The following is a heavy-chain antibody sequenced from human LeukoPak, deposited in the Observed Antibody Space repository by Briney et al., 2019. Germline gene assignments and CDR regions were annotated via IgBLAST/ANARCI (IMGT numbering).Heavy chain of an antibody. Sequence: LPGGSLRLSCAASGFTFPTYWMSWVRQAPGKGLEWVASIKEDGSQRLYVDPVKGRFTISRDNANNSLTLQMNSLRAEDTAVYYCAKDHRRETYSSSWYVPAAGANYYYWGQGTLVTVSP. V-gene: IGHV3-7*03. CDR1: GFTFPTYW. J-gene: IGHJ4*02. CDR3: AKDHRRETYSSSWYVPAAGANYYY. CDR2: IKEDGSQR. D-gene: IGHD6-13*01.